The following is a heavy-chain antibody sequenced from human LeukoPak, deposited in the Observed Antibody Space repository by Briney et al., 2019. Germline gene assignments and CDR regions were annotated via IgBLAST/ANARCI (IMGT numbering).Heavy chain of an antibody. CDR3: ASSNYDILTGNLFDY. CDR1: GFTFSDYY. J-gene: IGHJ4*02. V-gene: IGHV3-11*01. Sequence: PGGSLRLSCAASGFTFSDYYMSWLRQAPGKGLEWVSYISSSGSTIYYADSVKGRFTISRDNAKNSLYLQMNSLRAEDTAVYYCASSNYDILTGNLFDYWGQGTLVTVSS. CDR2: ISSSGSTI. D-gene: IGHD3-9*01.